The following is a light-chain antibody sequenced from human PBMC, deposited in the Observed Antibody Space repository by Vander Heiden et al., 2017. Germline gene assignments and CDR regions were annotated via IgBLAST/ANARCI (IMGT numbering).Light chain of an antibody. J-gene: IGKJ2*01. CDR2: GAS. V-gene: IGKV3-20*01. CDR3: QQHGSYLMYT. CDR1: QSVSSSY. Sequence: EIVLTQSPGTLSLSPGERATLSCRASQSVSSSYLAWYQKKPGQAPRLLIYGASSRATGIPDRFSGSGYGTDFTLTISRREPEDFAVYYCQQHGSYLMYTFGQGTKMEIK.